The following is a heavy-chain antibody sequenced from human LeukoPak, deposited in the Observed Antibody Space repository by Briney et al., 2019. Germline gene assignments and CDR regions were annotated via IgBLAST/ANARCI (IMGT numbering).Heavy chain of an antibody. CDR2: IYHSGST. Sequence: SETLSLTCAVSGYSLSSGYYWGWIRQPPGKGREGIGSIYHSGSTYYNPSLKSRVTISVDTSKNQFSLKLSSVAAADTAVYYCARDLLNRYCSSTSCPGWFDPWGQGTLVTVSS. CDR3: ARDLLNRYCSSTSCPGWFDP. D-gene: IGHD2-2*01. V-gene: IGHV4-38-2*02. J-gene: IGHJ5*02. CDR1: GYSLSSGYY.